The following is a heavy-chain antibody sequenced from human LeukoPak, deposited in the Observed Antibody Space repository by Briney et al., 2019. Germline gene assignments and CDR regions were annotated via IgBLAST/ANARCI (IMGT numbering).Heavy chain of an antibody. CDR1: GFTFSSYA. J-gene: IGHJ5*02. V-gene: IGHV3-30*04. CDR2: ISYDGSNK. CDR3: ARDGDSSGWDNWFDP. Sequence: PGGSLRLSCAASGFTFSSYAMHWVRQAPGKGLEWVAVISYDGSNKYYADSVKGRFTISRDSSKNTLYLQMNSLRAEDTAVYYCARDGDSSGWDNWFDPWGQGTLVTVSS. D-gene: IGHD6-19*01.